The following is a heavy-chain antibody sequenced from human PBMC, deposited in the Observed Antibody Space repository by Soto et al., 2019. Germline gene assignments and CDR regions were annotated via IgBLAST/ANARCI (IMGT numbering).Heavy chain of an antibody. J-gene: IGHJ4*02. Sequence: QITLKESGPTLVKPTQTLTLTCTFSGFSLSTSGVGVGWIRQPPGKALEWLALIYWDDDKRYSPSLKSRLTIAKDTSKIQVVLTMTNMDPVDRATYYCAHPRTLSAFDYWGQGTLVTVSS. CDR1: GFSLSTSGVG. CDR3: AHPRTLSAFDY. V-gene: IGHV2-5*02. D-gene: IGHD2-2*01. CDR2: IYWDDDK.